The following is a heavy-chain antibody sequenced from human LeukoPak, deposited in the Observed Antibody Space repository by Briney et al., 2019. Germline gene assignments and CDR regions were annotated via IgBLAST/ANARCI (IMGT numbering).Heavy chain of an antibody. J-gene: IGHJ3*02. CDR3: AKDIAAMPWGAFDI. D-gene: IGHD6-25*01. CDR1: GFTFSSYG. Sequence: PGGSLRLSCAASGFTFSSYGMHWVRQAPGKGLEWVAVISYDGSNKYYADSVKGRFTISRDNSKNTLYLQMNSLRAEDTAVYYCAKDIAAMPWGAFDIWGQGTMVTVSS. V-gene: IGHV3-30*18. CDR2: ISYDGSNK.